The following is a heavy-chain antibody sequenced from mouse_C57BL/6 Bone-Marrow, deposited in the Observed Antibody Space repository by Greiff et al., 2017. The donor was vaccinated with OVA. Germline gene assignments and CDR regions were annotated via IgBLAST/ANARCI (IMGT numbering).Heavy chain of an antibody. CDR1: GYSITSGYY. Sequence: ESGPGLVKPSQSLSLTCSVTGYSITSGYYWNWIRQFPGNKLEWMGYISYDGSNHYNPSLKNRISITRDTSKNQFFLKLNSVTTEDTATYYCARGGDYAGFAYWGQGTLVTVSA. J-gene: IGHJ3*01. CDR3: ARGGDYAGFAY. CDR2: ISYDGSN. D-gene: IGHD2-13*01. V-gene: IGHV3-6*01.